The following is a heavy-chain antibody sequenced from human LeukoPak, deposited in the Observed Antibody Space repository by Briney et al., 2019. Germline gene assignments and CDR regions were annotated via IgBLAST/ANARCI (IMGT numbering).Heavy chain of an antibody. CDR2: ITSISDGT. V-gene: IGHV3-23*01. CDR1: GFTFNIYA. D-gene: IGHD3-10*01. Sequence: GGSLRLSCAASGFTFNIYAMSWVRQAPGEGLEWVSSITSISDGTFYADSVKGRFTISGDNSKSTLYLQMNSLRAEDTALYYCVKDRPNYFGWNGHYYTRNGDSWGQGTLVTVSS. CDR3: VKDRPNYFGWNGHYYTRNGDS. J-gene: IGHJ5*01.